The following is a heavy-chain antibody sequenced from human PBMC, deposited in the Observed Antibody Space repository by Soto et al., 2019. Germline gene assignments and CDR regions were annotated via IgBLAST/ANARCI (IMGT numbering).Heavy chain of an antibody. CDR3: ARGHGYSSSWYTFDY. CDR2: TYYRSKWYN. CDR1: GDSVSSNSAA. Sequence: PSHTLSLTCAISGDSVSSNSAAWNWIRQCPSRGLEGLGRTYYRSKWYNDYAVSVKSRITINPDTSKNQFSLQLNSVTPEDTAVYYCARGHGYSSSWYTFDYWGQGTLVTVSS. V-gene: IGHV6-1*01. D-gene: IGHD6-13*01. J-gene: IGHJ4*02.